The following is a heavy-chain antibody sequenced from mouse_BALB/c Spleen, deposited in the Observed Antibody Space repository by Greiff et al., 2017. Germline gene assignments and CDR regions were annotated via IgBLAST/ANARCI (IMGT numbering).Heavy chain of an antibody. J-gene: IGHJ1*01. D-gene: IGHD1-1*01. CDR2: INPSNGGT. CDR1: GYTFTSYY. Sequence: QVQLQQPGAELVKPGASVKLSCKASGYTFTSYYMYWVKQRPGQGLEWIGEINPSNGGTNFNEKFKSKATLTVDKSSSTAYMQLSSLTSEDSAVYYCTRRGYYYGSSPWYFDVWGAGTTVTVSS. V-gene: IGHV1S81*02. CDR3: TRRGYYYGSSPWYFDV.